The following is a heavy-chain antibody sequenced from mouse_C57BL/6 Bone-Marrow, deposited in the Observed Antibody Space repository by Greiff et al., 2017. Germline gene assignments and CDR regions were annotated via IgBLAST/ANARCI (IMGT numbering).Heavy chain of an antibody. CDR3: ASPTGTFAY. CDR2: IHPNSGST. D-gene: IGHD4-1*01. V-gene: IGHV1-64*01. Sequence: QVQLQQPGAELVKPGASVKLSCKASGYTFTSYWMHWVKQRPGQGLEWIGMIHPNSGSTNYNEKFKSKATLTVDKSSSTAYLQLSSLTSEDTAIYYCASPTGTFAYWGQGTLVTVSA. CDR1: GYTFTSYW. J-gene: IGHJ3*01.